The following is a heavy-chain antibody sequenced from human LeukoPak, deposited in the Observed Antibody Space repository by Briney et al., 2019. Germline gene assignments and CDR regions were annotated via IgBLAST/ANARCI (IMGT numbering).Heavy chain of an antibody. CDR2: IYPGDSDT. V-gene: IGHV5-51*01. CDR3: ARSLCSSTSCPFDS. J-gene: IGHJ4*02. CDR1: GYSFTNYW. D-gene: IGHD2-2*01. Sequence: GESLKISCKGSGYSFTNYWIGWVRQMPGKGLEWMGIIYPGDSDTTYSPSFQGQVTISVDKSVNTTYLQWSSLKASDTAMYYCARSLCSSTSCPFDSWGQGALVTVSS.